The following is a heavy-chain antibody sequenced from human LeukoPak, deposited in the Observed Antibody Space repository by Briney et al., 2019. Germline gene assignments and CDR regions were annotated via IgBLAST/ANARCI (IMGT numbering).Heavy chain of an antibody. V-gene: IGHV1-18*01. CDR3: ARGPDRHYAILTGYYSY. CDR1: GYTFTSYG. D-gene: IGHD3-9*01. Sequence: ASVKVSCKASGYTFTSYGISWVRQAPGQGLEWMGWISAYNGNTNYAQKLQGRVTMTTDTSTSTAYMELRSLRSDDTAVYYCARGPDRHYAILTGYYSYWGPGTLVTVSS. CDR2: ISAYNGNT. J-gene: IGHJ4*02.